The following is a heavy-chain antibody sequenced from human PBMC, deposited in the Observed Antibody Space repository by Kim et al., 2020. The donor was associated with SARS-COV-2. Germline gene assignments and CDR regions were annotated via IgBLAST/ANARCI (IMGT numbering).Heavy chain of an antibody. CDR1: GFTFDDYT. J-gene: IGHJ4*02. CDR3: AKDGDSSGWHFDY. CDR2: ISWDGGST. V-gene: IGHV3-43*01. D-gene: IGHD6-19*01. Sequence: GGSLRLSCAASGFTFDDYTMHWVRQAPGKGLEWVSLISWDGGSTYYADSVKGRFTISRDNSKNSLYLQMNSLRTEDTALYYCAKDGDSSGWHFDYWGQGTLVTVSS.